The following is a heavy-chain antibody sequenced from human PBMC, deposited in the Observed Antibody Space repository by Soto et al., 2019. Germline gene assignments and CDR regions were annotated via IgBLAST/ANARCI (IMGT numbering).Heavy chain of an antibody. CDR1: GFIFTSYG. D-gene: IGHD6-13*01. J-gene: IGHJ4*02. CDR3: AKSTGGSSWYPPDH. V-gene: IGHV3-30*18. Sequence: QVQLVESGGGVVQPGGSLRLSCAASGFIFTSYGMQWVRQSPGEGLEWVATTANDGSAQYYADSVKGRFTISRDNSKSPLFLQMDSLRPEDTGVYYCAKSTGGSSWYPPDHWGQGTRVTVSS. CDR2: TANDGSAQ.